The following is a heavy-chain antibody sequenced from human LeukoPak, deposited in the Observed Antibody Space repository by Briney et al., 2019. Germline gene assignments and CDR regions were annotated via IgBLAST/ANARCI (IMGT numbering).Heavy chain of an antibody. V-gene: IGHV3-33*01. CDR2: VWYDGSNE. J-gene: IGHJ6*02. CDR3: ARDDYGMDV. CDR1: GFTFSTYG. Sequence: PGRSLRLSCAASGFTFSTYGMRWVRQAPGKGLEWVAVVWYDGSNEYYADSVKGRFTISRDNSKNTLQLQMNSLRVEDTAVYYCARDDYGMDVWGQGTTVTVSS.